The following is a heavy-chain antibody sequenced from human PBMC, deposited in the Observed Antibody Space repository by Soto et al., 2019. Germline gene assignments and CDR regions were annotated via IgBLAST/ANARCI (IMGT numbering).Heavy chain of an antibody. V-gene: IGHV3-74*01. Sequence: PGGSLRLSCAASGFTLSTYLMHWVRQVPGKGLVWVSRISSGGTYTNYADSVKGRFTISRDSARNTLFLQMNYLTGEDTAVYYCARTFVDGMAGFGPWGQGTLVTVSS. J-gene: IGHJ5*02. D-gene: IGHD2-15*01. CDR3: ARTFVDGMAGFGP. CDR1: GFTLSTYL. CDR2: ISSGGTYT.